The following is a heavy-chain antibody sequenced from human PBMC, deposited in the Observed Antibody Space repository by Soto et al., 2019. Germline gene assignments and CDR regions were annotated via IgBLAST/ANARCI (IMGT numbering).Heavy chain of an antibody. CDR2: IYHSGST. Sequence: NPSETLSLTCAVSGYSISSGYYWGWIRQPPGKGLEWIGSIYHSGSTYYNPSLKSRVTISVDTSKNQFSLKLSSVTAADTAVYYCARDLPLDVWGQGTTVTVSS. V-gene: IGHV4-38-2*02. CDR1: GYSISSGYY. J-gene: IGHJ6*02. CDR3: ARDLPLDV.